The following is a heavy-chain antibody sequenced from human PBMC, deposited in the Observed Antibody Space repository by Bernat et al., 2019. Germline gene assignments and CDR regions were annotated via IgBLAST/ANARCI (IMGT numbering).Heavy chain of an antibody. CDR1: GFTFSDYS. V-gene: IGHV3-30*04. CDR3: VRDGAALYYYHGMDV. J-gene: IGHJ6*02. Sequence: VQLVESGGGVVQPGRSLRLSCVASGFTFSDYSLHWVRQAPGKGLEWVAVVSYDGRNKYYADSVQARFIISRDDSENTLYSQMDSLKSEDTAVYYCVRDGAALYYYHGMDVWGRGTTVTVSS. D-gene: IGHD6-25*01. CDR2: VSYDGRNK.